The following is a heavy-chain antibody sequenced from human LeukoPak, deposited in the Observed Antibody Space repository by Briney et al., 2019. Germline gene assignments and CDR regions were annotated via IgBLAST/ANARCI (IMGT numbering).Heavy chain of an antibody. CDR2: INAGNGNT. CDR1: GYTFTSYA. J-gene: IGHJ4*02. Sequence: GASVKVSCKASGYTFTSYAMHWVRQAPGQRLEWMGWINAGNGNTKYSQEFQGRVTMTRDTSISTAYMELSRLRSDDTAVYYCARGPGYYDSSGYYPFDYWGQGTLVTVSS. CDR3: ARGPGYYDSSGYYPFDY. V-gene: IGHV1-3*01. D-gene: IGHD3-22*01.